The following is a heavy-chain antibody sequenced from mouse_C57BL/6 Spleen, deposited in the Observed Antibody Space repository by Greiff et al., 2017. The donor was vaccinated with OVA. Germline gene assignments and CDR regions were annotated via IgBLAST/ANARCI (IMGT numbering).Heavy chain of an antibody. CDR1: GFTFSSYA. CDR3: ARDNYGPWFAY. V-gene: IGHV5-4*01. D-gene: IGHD1-1*02. Sequence: EVNLVESGGGLVKPGGSLKLSCAASGFTFSSYAMSWVRQTPEKGLEWVATISDGGSYTYYPDNVKGRFTISRDNAKNNLYLQMSHLKSEDTAMYYCARDNYGPWFAYWGQGTLVTVSA. J-gene: IGHJ3*01. CDR2: ISDGGSYT.